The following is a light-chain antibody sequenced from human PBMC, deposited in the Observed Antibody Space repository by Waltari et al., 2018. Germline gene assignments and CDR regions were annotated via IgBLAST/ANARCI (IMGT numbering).Light chain of an antibody. J-gene: IGLJ3*02. V-gene: IGLV3-22*01. CDR1: VLEEQF. CDR2: EDN. Sequence: SYELTQLPSLSVSPGQTARITCSGDVLEEQFVDWYQQKPGQAPKWLIDEDNKRFPVRPERVSGSTSGNTATLIISRVLSEDESDYYCLSGDDDNWVFGGGTKLTVL. CDR3: LSGDDDNWV.